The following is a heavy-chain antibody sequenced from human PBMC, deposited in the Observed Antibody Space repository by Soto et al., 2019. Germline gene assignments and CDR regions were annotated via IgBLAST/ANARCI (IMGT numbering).Heavy chain of an antibody. Sequence: QVQLQESGPGLVKPSETLSLTCTVSGGSVNSGSYYWTWIRQPPGKGLEWIGYLYYNTNTNYNPCLKSRVTISVDTSKNQFSLTLSSVTAADTAVYYCARTYCTTTSCQAHGMDVWGQGTTVTVSS. D-gene: IGHD2-2*01. V-gene: IGHV4-61*01. CDR3: ARTYCTTTSCQAHGMDV. CDR2: LYYNTNT. CDR1: GGSVNSGSYY. J-gene: IGHJ6*02.